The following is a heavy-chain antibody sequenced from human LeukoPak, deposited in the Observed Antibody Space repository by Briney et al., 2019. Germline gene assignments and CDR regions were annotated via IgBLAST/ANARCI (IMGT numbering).Heavy chain of an antibody. CDR2: IIPIFGTA. J-gene: IGHJ6*03. CDR1: GGTFSSYA. V-gene: IGHV1-69*05. D-gene: IGHD5/OR15-5a*01. Sequence: RASVKVSCKASGGTFSSYAISWVRQAPGQGLEWMGGIIPIFGTANYAQKFQGRVTITTDESTSTAYMELSSLRSEDTAVYYCARGVNGDHYYYYMDVWGKGTTVTVSS. CDR3: ARGVNGDHYYYYMDV.